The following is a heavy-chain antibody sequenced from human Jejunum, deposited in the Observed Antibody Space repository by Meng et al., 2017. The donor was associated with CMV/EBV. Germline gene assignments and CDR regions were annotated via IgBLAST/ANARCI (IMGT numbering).Heavy chain of an antibody. J-gene: IGHJ6*02. CDR2: LNQDGSET. CDR3: ARGGITVFGVVIIDYYGMDV. Sequence: YWMSWVRQAPGKGLEWVANLNQDGSETYYVESVRGRFSISRDNAKNSLYLQMSSLRAEDTAVYFCARGGITVFGVVIIDYYGMDVWGQGTTVTVSS. V-gene: IGHV3-7*01. CDR1: YW. D-gene: IGHD3-3*01.